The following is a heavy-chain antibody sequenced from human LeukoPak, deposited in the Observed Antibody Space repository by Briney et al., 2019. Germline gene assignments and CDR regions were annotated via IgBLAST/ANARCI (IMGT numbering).Heavy chain of an antibody. CDR1: GYTFTSYD. J-gene: IGHJ4*02. D-gene: IGHD6-19*01. V-gene: IGHV1-8*01. CDR2: RNPNRGNT. CDR3: AIGQGRQQWLVGY. Sequence: GASVKVSCKASGYTFTSYDITRGRLATGQGLEWIRWRNPNRGNTGYAQKFQGRVTMTNHTSKSTPYMQLSSLRSEDTAVYYCAIGQGRQQWLVGYWGQGAMSTVSS.